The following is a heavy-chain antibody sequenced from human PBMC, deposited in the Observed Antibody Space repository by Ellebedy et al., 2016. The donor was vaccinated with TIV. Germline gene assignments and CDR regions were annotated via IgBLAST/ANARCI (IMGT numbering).Heavy chain of an antibody. Sequence: GGSLRLSCAASGFTFSNAWMNWVRQAPGKGLEWVGRIKSKTDGGTIDHAAPVKGRFTVSRDDSKNTLYLQMNSLKTEDTAVYYCATDFFDSSGLNYWGQGTLVTVSS. D-gene: IGHD3-22*01. CDR1: GFTFSNAW. CDR2: IKSKTDGGTI. V-gene: IGHV3-15*07. J-gene: IGHJ4*02. CDR3: ATDFFDSSGLNY.